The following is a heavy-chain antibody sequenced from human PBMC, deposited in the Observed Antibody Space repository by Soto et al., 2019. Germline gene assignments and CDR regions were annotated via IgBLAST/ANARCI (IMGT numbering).Heavy chain of an antibody. D-gene: IGHD5-12*01. CDR3: ARALSGYDYYYYYYMDV. CDR1: GGSISSYY. V-gene: IGHV4-59*01. Sequence: SETLSLTCTVSGGSISSYYWSWIRQPPGKGLEWIGYIYYSGSTNYNPSLKSRVTISVDTSKNQFSLKLSSVTAADTAVYYCARALSGYDYYYYYYMDVWGKGTTVTVSS. CDR2: IYYSGST. J-gene: IGHJ6*03.